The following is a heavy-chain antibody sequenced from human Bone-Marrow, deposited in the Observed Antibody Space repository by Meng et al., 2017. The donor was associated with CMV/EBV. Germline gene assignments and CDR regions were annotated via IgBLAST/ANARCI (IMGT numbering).Heavy chain of an antibody. CDR1: GFTFSSYE. CDR3: ARESVIWQLRAAFDI. D-gene: IGHD2-15*01. V-gene: IGHV3-48*03. Sequence: GGSLRLSCAASGFTFSSYEMNWVRQAPGKGLEWVSYISSSGSTIYYADSVKGRFTIPRDNAKNSLYLQMNSLRAEDTAVYYCARESVIWQLRAAFDIWGQGTMVTVSS. CDR2: ISSSGSTI. J-gene: IGHJ3*02.